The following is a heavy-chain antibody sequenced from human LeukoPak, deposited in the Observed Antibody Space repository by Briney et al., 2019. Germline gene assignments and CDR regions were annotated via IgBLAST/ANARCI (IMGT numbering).Heavy chain of an antibody. J-gene: IGHJ4*02. CDR1: GFTFSNSW. V-gene: IGHV3-7*01. D-gene: IGHD3-22*01. Sequence: GGSLRLSFAASGFTFSNSWMSWVRQAPGKGLEWVANIRQDGSETYYVDSLKGRFTISRDNAKNSLYLQMNSLRAEDTAVYYCARDAGDSSGFPDYWGQGTLVTVSS. CDR2: IRQDGSET. CDR3: ARDAGDSSGFPDY.